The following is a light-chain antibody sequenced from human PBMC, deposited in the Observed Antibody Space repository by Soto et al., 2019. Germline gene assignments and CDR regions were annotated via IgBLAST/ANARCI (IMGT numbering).Light chain of an antibody. Sequence: ELVITQSPGTLSLSPGERGTLSCRSSQNLGTLYLAWFQQKSGQAPRLLIYSASRRATGIPDRFTGSGSGTDFTLTINRVEPEDFAVYFCQQYAGSPRTFGQGTKVDIK. J-gene: IGKJ1*01. V-gene: IGKV3-20*01. CDR2: SAS. CDR3: QQYAGSPRT. CDR1: QNLGTLY.